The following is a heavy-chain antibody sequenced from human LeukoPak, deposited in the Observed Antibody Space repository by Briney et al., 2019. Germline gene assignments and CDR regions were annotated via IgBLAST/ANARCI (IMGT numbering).Heavy chain of an antibody. CDR1: GGSFSGYY. Sequence: SETLSLTCAVYGGSFSGYYWSWIRQPPGKGLEWIGEINHSGSTNYNPSLKSRVTISVDTSKNQFSLKLSSVTAADTAVCYCARAGGKFDYWGQGTLVTVSS. CDR2: INHSGST. J-gene: IGHJ4*02. V-gene: IGHV4-34*01. D-gene: IGHD2-15*01. CDR3: ARAGGKFDY.